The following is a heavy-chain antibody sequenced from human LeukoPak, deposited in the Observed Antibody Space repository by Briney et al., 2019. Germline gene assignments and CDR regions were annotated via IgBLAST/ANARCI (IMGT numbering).Heavy chain of an antibody. D-gene: IGHD2-15*01. V-gene: IGHV4-34*01. CDR2: INHSGST. Sequence: SETLSLTCAVYGGSFSGYYWSWIRQPPGKGLEWIGKINHSGSTNYNPSLKSRVTISVDTSKNQFSLKLSSVTAADTAVYYCARRRVVVVAATVPSLKRYWYFDLWGRGTLVTVSS. J-gene: IGHJ2*01. CDR3: ARRRVVVVAATVPSLKRYWYFDL. CDR1: GGSFSGYY.